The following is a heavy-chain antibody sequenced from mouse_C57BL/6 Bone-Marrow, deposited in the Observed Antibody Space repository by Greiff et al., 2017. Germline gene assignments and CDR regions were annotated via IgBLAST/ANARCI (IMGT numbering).Heavy chain of an antibody. CDR1: GYTFTDYY. CDR2: INPNNGGT. V-gene: IGHV1-26*01. CDR3: ARKSDYDGFDY. Sequence: EVKLMESGPELVKPGASVKISCKASGYTFTDYYMNWVKQSHGKSLEWIGDINPNNGGTSYNQKFKGKATLTVDKSSSTAYMELRSLTSEDSAVYYCARKSDYDGFDYWGQGTTLTVSS. D-gene: IGHD2-4*01. J-gene: IGHJ2*01.